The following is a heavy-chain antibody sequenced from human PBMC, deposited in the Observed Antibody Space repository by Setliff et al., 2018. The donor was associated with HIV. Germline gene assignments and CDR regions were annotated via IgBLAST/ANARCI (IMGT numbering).Heavy chain of an antibody. CDR3: VHSLLGAHRVAGTYYFDY. Sequence: ETLSLTCAVSGYSITSGYSWGWIRQSPGKGLEWIGNAYHSGRTYYNPSLKSRVAMSIDTSKNQFSLRLNSVTAADTAMYYCVHSLLGAHRVAGTYYFDYWGQGTLVTVSS. V-gene: IGHV4-38-2*01. D-gene: IGHD6-19*01. J-gene: IGHJ4*02. CDR1: GYSITSGYS. CDR2: AYHSGRT.